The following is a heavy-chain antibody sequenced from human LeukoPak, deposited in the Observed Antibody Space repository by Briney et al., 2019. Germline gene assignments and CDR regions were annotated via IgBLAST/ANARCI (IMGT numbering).Heavy chain of an antibody. CDR3: VCYNSSGYSDYYFDY. D-gene: IGHD3-22*01. Sequence: SVKVSCKAPGGTFSSYAITWVRQAPGQGLEWMGRIIPIIDMANYAQKFQGRVTLTADTSTSTAFMELSSLRSDDAAVYYCVCYNSSGYSDYYFDYWGQGTLVTVSS. V-gene: IGHV1-69*04. CDR2: IIPIIDMA. J-gene: IGHJ4*02. CDR1: GGTFSSYA.